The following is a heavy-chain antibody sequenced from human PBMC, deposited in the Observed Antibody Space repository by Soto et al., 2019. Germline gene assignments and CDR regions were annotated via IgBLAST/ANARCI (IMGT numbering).Heavy chain of an antibody. J-gene: IGHJ6*03. Sequence: EVQLVESGGGLVQPGGSLRLSCAGSGFTVSSNYMSWVRQAPGKGLEWVSVIYSGGSTYYANSVKGRFTISRDNSKNTMYLQMNSLSAEDTAVYYCAKYYYYYMDVWGKGTTVTVSS. CDR1: GFTVSSNY. V-gene: IGHV3-66*01. CDR2: IYSGGST. CDR3: AKYYYYYMDV.